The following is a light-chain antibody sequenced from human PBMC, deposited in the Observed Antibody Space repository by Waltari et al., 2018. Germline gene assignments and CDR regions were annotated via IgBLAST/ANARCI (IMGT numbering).Light chain of an antibody. Sequence: QSALTQPASVSGSPGQSIAISCTGTSSDVGAYNYLSWYQQHPGKAPKVIIYDVSKRPSGISSRFSGSKSDNTASLTISGLQAEDEADYFCYSFAGYTTFYVFGSGTKVTVL. CDR3: YSFAGYTTFYV. CDR2: DVS. V-gene: IGLV2-23*02. CDR1: SSDVGAYNY. J-gene: IGLJ1*01.